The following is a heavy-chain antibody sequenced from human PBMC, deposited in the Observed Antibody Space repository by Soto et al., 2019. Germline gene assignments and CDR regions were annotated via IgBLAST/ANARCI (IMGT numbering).Heavy chain of an antibody. Sequence: QVQLVQSGAEVRKPGASVKVSCKTSGYTFTNYYIHWVRQTPGEGLEWMGIISPSGGITAYAQKFPGRLTMSTDTSTSTVYIELRSLRYEETAVYYCARCETYYLDYWGWGTLVTVSS. V-gene: IGHV1-46*01. CDR2: ISPSGGIT. CDR1: GYTFTNYY. J-gene: IGHJ4*02. CDR3: ARCETYYLDY.